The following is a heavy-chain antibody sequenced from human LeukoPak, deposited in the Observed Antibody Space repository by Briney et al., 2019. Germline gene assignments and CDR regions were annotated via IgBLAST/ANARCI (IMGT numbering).Heavy chain of an antibody. Sequence: VKVSCKASGYTFTGYYMHWVRQAPGQGLEWMGWINPNSGGTNYAQKFQGRVTMTRDTSISTAYMELSRLRSDDTAVYYCARALTTVTTRDYWGQGTLVTVSS. CDR3: ARALTTVTTRDY. V-gene: IGHV1-2*02. D-gene: IGHD4-17*01. CDR2: INPNSGGT. J-gene: IGHJ4*02. CDR1: GYTFTGYY.